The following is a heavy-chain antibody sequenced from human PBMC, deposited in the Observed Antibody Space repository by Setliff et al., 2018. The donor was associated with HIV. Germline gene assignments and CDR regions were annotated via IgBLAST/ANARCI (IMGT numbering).Heavy chain of an antibody. CDR1: GGSISSYY. CDR2: IYYSGST. Sequence: SETLSLTCTVSGGSISSYYWSWIRQPPGKGLEWIGYIYYSGSTNYNPSLKSRVTIPVVTSKNQFSLKLSSVTAADTAVYYCARPVSKYFYGMDVWGLGTTVTVSS. V-gene: IGHV4-59*01. CDR3: ARPVSKYFYGMDV. J-gene: IGHJ6*02.